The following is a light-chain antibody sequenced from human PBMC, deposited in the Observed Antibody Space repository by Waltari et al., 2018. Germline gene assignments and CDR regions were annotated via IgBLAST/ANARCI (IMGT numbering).Light chain of an antibody. J-gene: IGLJ3*02. CDR3: SAWDSSLSAWV. CDR2: RNN. Sequence: QAGLTQPPSVSKGLRQTVTLTCTGNSNNVGNQGAAWLQQPQGHPPKLLSYRNNNRPSGISEGFSASRAGNTASLTITGLQAEDEADYYCSAWDSSLSAWVRGGGTKLTVL. V-gene: IGLV10-54*04. CDR1: SNNVGNQG.